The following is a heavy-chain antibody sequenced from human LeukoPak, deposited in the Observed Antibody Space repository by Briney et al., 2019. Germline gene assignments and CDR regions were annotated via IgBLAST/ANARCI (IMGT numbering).Heavy chain of an antibody. D-gene: IGHD7-27*01. J-gene: IGHJ4*02. V-gene: IGHV3-48*04. Sequence: GGSLRLSCAASGFTFSIYSMNWVRLTPGKGLEWVSYISNSGSTIYYADSVKGRFSISRDNAKNSVFLIMNSLRAEDTAVYYCTRDGDGNFDYWGQGTLVTVSS. CDR1: GFTFSIYS. CDR2: ISNSGSTI. CDR3: TRDGDGNFDY.